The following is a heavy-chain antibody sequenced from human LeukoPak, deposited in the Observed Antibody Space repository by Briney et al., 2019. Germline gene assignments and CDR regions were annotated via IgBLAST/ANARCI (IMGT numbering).Heavy chain of an antibody. CDR3: ASNWNDFTQYYLDY. CDR1: GGTFSSYA. V-gene: IGHV1-69*01. D-gene: IGHD1-20*01. Sequence: GSSVKVSCKASGGTFSSYAISWVRQAPGHGLEWMGGIIPIFGTANYAQKFQGRVTITADESTSTAYMELSSLRSEDTAVYYCASNWNDFTQYYLDYWGQGTLVTVSS. CDR2: IIPIFGTA. J-gene: IGHJ4*02.